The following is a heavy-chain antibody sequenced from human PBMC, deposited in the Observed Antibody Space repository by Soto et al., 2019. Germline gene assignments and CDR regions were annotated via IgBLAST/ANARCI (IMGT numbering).Heavy chain of an antibody. D-gene: IGHD2-8*01. Sequence: PSETLSLTCVVSSYSISSGLFWAWIRQPPGKGLEWVGSIYHTGDTHYNPSLRSQVSMSVDTSKNHFSLRLTYLTAADTAVYFCARDTNSLGLWGQGILFTVSS. CDR1: SYSISSGLF. CDR3: ARDTNSLGL. CDR2: IYHTGDT. J-gene: IGHJ4*02. V-gene: IGHV4-38-2*02.